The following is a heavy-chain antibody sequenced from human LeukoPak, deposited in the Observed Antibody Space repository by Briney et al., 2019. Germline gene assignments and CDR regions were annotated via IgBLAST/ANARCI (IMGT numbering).Heavy chain of an antibody. V-gene: IGHV4-61*02. CDR3: ARGWDWNLNYFDS. J-gene: IGHJ4*02. CDR2: VSTSGST. Sequence: KSSETLSLTCTVSGDSINSASYHWTWIRQPAGKGLEWIGRVSTSGSTNYNPSLKSRVTISVDTSKNQFSLKLTSVTAADTAVYFCARGWDWNLNYFDSWGQGTLVTVSS. D-gene: IGHD1-7*01. CDR1: GDSINSASYH.